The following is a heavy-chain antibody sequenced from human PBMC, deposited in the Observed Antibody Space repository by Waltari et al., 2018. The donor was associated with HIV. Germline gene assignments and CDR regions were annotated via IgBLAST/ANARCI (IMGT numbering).Heavy chain of an antibody. CDR1: GSPFTNFG. CDR3: ARVAAARQVDF. CDR2: IYSGNA. D-gene: IGHD6-13*01. J-gene: IGHJ4*02. Sequence: QVQLVQSGGEVRKPGASVKVSCTTSGSPFTNFGLSWVRQAPGQGLEWMGWIYSGNANYAQKLQGRVTMTTDTSTSTAYMELRNLRSDDTAMYYCARVAAARQVDFWGQGTLVAVSS. V-gene: IGHV1-18*01.